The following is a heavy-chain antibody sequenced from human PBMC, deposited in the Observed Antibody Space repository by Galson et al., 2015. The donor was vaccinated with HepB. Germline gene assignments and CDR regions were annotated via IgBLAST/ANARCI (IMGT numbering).Heavy chain of an antibody. CDR1: GFTFSSYG. J-gene: IGHJ4*02. V-gene: IGHV3-23*01. CDR3: AKGRAVGGSCYNY. D-gene: IGHD2-15*01. Sequence: SLRLSCAASGFTFSSYGMHWVRQAPGKGLEWVSGISGSGDNTNYADSVKGRFTISRDNSKNTLFLQMNSLGAEDTAVYFCAKGRAVGGSCYNYWGQGTLVTVSS. CDR2: ISGSGDNT.